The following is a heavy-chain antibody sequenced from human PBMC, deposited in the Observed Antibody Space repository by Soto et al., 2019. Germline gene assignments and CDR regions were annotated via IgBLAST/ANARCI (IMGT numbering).Heavy chain of an antibody. Sequence: QMQLVQSGPEVKKPGTSVKVSCKASGFTFTSSAMQWVRQARGQRLEWIGWIVVGSGNTNYAQKFQERVTITRDMSTSTAYRELSSLRSEDTAVYYCAADPIGYCSSTSCYSGAFDIWGQGTMVTVSS. CDR3: AADPIGYCSSTSCYSGAFDI. CDR1: GFTFTSSA. CDR2: IVVGSGNT. J-gene: IGHJ3*02. V-gene: IGHV1-58*02. D-gene: IGHD2-2*03.